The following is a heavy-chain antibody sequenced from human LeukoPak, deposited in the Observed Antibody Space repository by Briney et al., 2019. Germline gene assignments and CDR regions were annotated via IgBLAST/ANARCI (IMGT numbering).Heavy chain of an antibody. Sequence: PGRSLRLSCAASGFTFSSYGMHWVRQAPGKGLEWVAVISYDGSNKYYADSVKGRFTISRDNSKNTLYLQMNSLRAEDTAVYYCAKPPPITMVRGVIIKSNNDAFDIWGQGTMVTVSS. CDR2: ISYDGSNK. J-gene: IGHJ3*02. CDR1: GFTFSSYG. V-gene: IGHV3-30*18. D-gene: IGHD3-10*01. CDR3: AKPPPITMVRGVIIKSNNDAFDI.